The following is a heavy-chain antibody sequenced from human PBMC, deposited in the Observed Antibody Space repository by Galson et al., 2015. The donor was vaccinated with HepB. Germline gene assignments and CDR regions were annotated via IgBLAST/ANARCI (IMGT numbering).Heavy chain of an antibody. J-gene: IGHJ4*02. Sequence: SLRLSCAASGFTFSSYDMGWVRQAPGKGLEWVSTISGSGLYTYYPDSVKGRFTISRDNSKNSLYLQMNSLRADDTALYYCAKRGGSSWARHFDYWGQGTLVTVSS. CDR2: ISGSGLYT. V-gene: IGHV3-23*01. CDR3: AKRGGSSWARHFDY. D-gene: IGHD6-13*01. CDR1: GFTFSSYD.